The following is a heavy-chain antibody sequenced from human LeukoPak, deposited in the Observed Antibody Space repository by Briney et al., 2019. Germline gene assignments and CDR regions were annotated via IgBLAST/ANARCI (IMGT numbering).Heavy chain of an antibody. V-gene: IGHV3-30*04. J-gene: IGHJ4*02. D-gene: IGHD5-12*01. CDR1: GFTFSNYA. CDR3: ARAGEVATISAVYFDY. CDR2: ISYDGTNK. Sequence: GGSLRLSCAASGFTFSNYAMHWVRQAPGKGLEWVAVISYDGTNKYYADSVKGRFTISRDKPKNTLYLQMHSLRAEDTAVYYCARAGEVATISAVYFDYWGQGTLVTVSS.